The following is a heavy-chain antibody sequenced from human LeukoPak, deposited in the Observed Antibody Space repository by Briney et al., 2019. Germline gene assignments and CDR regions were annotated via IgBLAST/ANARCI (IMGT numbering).Heavy chain of an antibody. D-gene: IGHD1-26*01. V-gene: IGHV3-30*02. CDR2: IRYDGSNK. J-gene: IGHJ4*02. Sequence: GGSLRLSCAASGFTFSSYGMHWVRQASGKGLEWVAFIRYDGSNKYYADSAKGRFTISRDNSKNTLYLQMNSLRAEDTAVYYCAKDTQKWELPRYSDYWGQGTLVTVSS. CDR3: AKDTQKWELPRYSDY. CDR1: GFTFSSYG.